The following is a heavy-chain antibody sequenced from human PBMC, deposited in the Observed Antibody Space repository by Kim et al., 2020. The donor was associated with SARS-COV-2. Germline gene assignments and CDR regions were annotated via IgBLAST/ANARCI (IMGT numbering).Heavy chain of an antibody. J-gene: IGHJ6*02. V-gene: IGHV4-34*01. D-gene: IGHD6-13*01. CDR1: GGSFSGYY. Sequence: SETLSLTCAVYGGSFSGYYWSWIRQPPGKGLEWIGEINHSGSTNYNPSLKSRVTISVDTSKNQFSLKLSSVTAADTAVYYCASEAAAGTPSYYYGMDVWGQGTTVTVSS. CDR3: ASEAAAGTPSYYYGMDV. CDR2: INHSGST.